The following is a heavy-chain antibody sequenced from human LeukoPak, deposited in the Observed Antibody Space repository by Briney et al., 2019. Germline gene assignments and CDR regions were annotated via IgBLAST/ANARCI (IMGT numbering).Heavy chain of an antibody. CDR2: IHSGGTT. V-gene: IGHV3-53*01. J-gene: IGHJ4*02. CDR3: ARDRDSSGWYRR. CDR1: GFTVSSNY. D-gene: IGHD6-19*01. Sequence: PGGSLRLSCAASGFTVSSNYMSWVRQAPGKGLEWVSGIHSGGTTYYADSVKGRFTISRDYSKNTLYLQMNGLRAEDTAVYYCARDRDSSGWYRRWGQGTLVTVSS.